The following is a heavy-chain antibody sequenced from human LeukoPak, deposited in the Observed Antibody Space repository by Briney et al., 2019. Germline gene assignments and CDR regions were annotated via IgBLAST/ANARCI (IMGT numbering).Heavy chain of an antibody. Sequence: TSETLSLTCTVSGGSISSYYWSWIRQPAGRGLEWIGRIHTSGSTNYNPSLKSRVTMSVDTSKNQFFLKLSSVTAADTAVYYCARDPSYFDYMDVWGKGTTVTVSS. V-gene: IGHV4-4*07. CDR3: ARDPSYFDYMDV. CDR1: GGSISSYY. CDR2: IHTSGST. J-gene: IGHJ6*03.